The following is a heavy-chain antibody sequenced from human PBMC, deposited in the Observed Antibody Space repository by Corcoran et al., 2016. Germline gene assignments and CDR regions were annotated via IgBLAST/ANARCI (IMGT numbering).Heavy chain of an antibody. J-gene: IGHJ5*02. V-gene: IGHV4-4*07. CDR1: GGSISSYY. CDR2: IDTSGST. CDR3: ARAPAGIPNWFDP. Sequence: QVQLQESGPGLVKPSETLSLTCTVSGGSISSYYWSWIRPPAGKGLEWIGRIDTSGSTNYNPSLKSRVTMSVDTSKNQFSLKLSSVTAADTAVYYCARAPAGIPNWFDPWGQGTLVTVSS.